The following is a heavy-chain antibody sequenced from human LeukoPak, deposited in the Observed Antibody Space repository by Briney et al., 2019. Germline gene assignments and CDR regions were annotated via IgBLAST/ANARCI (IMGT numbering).Heavy chain of an antibody. CDR3: ASKSIAAAGSPSDY. Sequence: GASVKVPCKASGYTFTSYYMHWVRQAPGQGLEWMGIINPSGGSTSYAQKFQGRVTMTRDMSTSTVYMELSSLRSEDTAVYYCASKSIAAAGSPSDYWGQGTLVTVSS. CDR1: GYTFTSYY. V-gene: IGHV1-46*01. D-gene: IGHD6-13*01. CDR2: INPSGGST. J-gene: IGHJ4*02.